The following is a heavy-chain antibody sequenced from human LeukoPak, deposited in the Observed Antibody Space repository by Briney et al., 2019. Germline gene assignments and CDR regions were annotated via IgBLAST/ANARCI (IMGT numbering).Heavy chain of an antibody. Sequence: SETLSLTCTVSGGSISSYYWSWIRQPAGKGLEWIGRIYTSGSTNYNPSLKSRVTMSVDTSKNQFSLKLSSVTAADTAVYYCARSIVVVVAAMGVSFSYYYMDVWGKGTTVTISS. CDR1: GGSISSYY. J-gene: IGHJ6*03. V-gene: IGHV4-4*07. D-gene: IGHD2-15*01. CDR2: IYTSGST. CDR3: ARSIVVVVAAMGVSFSYYYMDV.